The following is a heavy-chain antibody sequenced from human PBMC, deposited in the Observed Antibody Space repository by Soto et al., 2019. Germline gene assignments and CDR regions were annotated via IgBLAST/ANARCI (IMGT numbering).Heavy chain of an antibody. D-gene: IGHD3-22*01. J-gene: IGHJ4*02. V-gene: IGHV1-3*01. Sequence: ASVKVSCKASGYTFSGHSIHWLRQAPGQRPEWLGWINAGNSKTYYSEKFEGRVTFTRNTLYLQMNSLRAEDTAVYFCARGDGDYYDGNGYLGRHWGQGTLVTVSS. CDR2: INAGNSKT. CDR3: ARGDGDYYDGNGYLGRH. CDR1: GYTFSGHS.